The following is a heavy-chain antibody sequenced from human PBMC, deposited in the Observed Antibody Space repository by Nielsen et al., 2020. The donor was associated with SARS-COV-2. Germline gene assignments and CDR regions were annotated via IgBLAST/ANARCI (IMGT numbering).Heavy chain of an antibody. CDR2: INSDGSST. J-gene: IGHJ6*03. Sequence: GESLKISCAASGFTFSSYWMHWVRQAPGKGLVWVSRINSDGSSTNYADSVKGRFTISRDNAKNTLYLQMNSLRAEDTAVYYCARAPLDYYYYYYMDVWGKGTTVTVSS. CDR1: GFTFSSYW. V-gene: IGHV3-74*01. CDR3: ARAPLDYYYYYYMDV.